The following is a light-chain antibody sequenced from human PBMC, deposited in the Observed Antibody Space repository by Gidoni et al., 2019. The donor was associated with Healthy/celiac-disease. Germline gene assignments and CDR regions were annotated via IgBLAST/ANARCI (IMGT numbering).Light chain of an antibody. V-gene: IGLV1-44*01. CDR3: AAWDDSLNGGV. J-gene: IGLJ2*01. Sequence: QSVLTQPPSAPGTHGQRVTISCSGSSSNIGSNPVNWYQQIPGTAPTPLTYSNNHRPSGVPDRFSGSKSGTSASLAISGLQSEDEADYYCAAWDDSLNGGVFGGGTKLTVL. CDR2: SNN. CDR1: SSNIGSNP.